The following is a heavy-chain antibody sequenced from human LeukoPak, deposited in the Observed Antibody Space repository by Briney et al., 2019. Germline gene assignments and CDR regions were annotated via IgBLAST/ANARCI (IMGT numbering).Heavy chain of an antibody. CDR1: GYTXSNFG. CDR3: ARDGASTDDY. Sequence: GASVRVSCKTSGYTXSNFGINGVRQAPGQGLEWMGWISGNNDNPNYGQKFQGRFAVTTDSSTTTAYMELRNLTFDDTAVYYCARDGASTDDYWGQGTLVTVSS. J-gene: IGHJ4*02. D-gene: IGHD2-2*01. V-gene: IGHV1-18*01. CDR2: ISGNNDNP.